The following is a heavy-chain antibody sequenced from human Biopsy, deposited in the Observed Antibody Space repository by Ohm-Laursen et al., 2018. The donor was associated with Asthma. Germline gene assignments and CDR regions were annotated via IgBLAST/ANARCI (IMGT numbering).Heavy chain of an antibody. CDR3: ARTFHFWSPYHAEHYQL. CDR2: IKHDGTEK. CDR1: GFTFGDYW. J-gene: IGHJ1*01. D-gene: IGHD3-3*02. V-gene: IGHV3-7*01. Sequence: SLRLSCAASGFTFGDYWMSWVRQVPGKGLERVANIKHDGTEKNHVDSLKGRFTISRDNAKNSLYLQMSSLRAEDTAVYYCARTFHFWSPYHAEHYQLWGQGTLVTVPS.